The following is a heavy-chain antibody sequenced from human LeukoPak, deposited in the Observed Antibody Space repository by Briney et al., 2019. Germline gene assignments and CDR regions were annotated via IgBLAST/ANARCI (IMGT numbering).Heavy chain of an antibody. V-gene: IGHV4-59*08. D-gene: IGHD6-13*01. CDR1: GGSISSYY. CDR2: IYYSGST. Sequence: TETLSLTCTVSGGSISSYYWSWIRQPPGKGLEWIGYIYYSGSTNYNPSLKSRVTISVDTPKNQFSLKLSSVTAADTAVYYCARQHSSSWYYYGMDVWGQGTTVTVSS. CDR3: ARQHSSSWYYYGMDV. J-gene: IGHJ6*02.